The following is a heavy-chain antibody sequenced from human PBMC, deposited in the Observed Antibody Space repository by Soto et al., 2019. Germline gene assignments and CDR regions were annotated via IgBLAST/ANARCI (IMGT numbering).Heavy chain of an antibody. Sequence: ASGKGSCKASGYTFTTDGSSWVRQAPGQGLEWMGWISAYYGSTDYEQKFQGRVTMTRDTSTSTAYMELRSLRSDDTAVYYCVREAEYNSFISFAYWGQGTQVTVSS. CDR1: GYTFTTDG. J-gene: IGHJ4*02. CDR3: VREAEYNSFISFAY. CDR2: ISAYYGST. V-gene: IGHV1-18*01. D-gene: IGHD1-1*01.